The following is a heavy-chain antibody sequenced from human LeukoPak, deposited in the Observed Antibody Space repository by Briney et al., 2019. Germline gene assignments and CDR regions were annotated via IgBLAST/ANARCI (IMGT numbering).Heavy chain of an antibody. V-gene: IGHV1-8*01. D-gene: IGHD1-1*01. CDR1: GYTFTSYD. CDR2: MNPNSGDT. CDR3: ARGSRTFDF. J-gene: IGHJ4*02. Sequence: ASVKVSCKAAGYTFTSYDINWVRQATGQGLEWMGWMNPNSGDTDYAQKFQGRVTMTRNTSISTAYMELSSLRSEDTAMYYCARGSRTFDFWGQGTLHTVSS.